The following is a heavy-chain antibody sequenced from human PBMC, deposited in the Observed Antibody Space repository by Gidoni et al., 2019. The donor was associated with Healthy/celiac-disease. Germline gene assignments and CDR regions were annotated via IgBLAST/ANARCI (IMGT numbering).Heavy chain of an antibody. CDR3: ARGRPGRYCSSTSCYKGNWFDP. D-gene: IGHD2-2*02. CDR2: INHSRST. Sequence: QLQLQQWGAGLLKPSETLSLTCAVYGGSYSGYYLSCNRKPPGKGLEWIGEINHSRSTNYNPSLKSRVTISVDTSKNQFSLKLSSVTAADTAVYYCARGRPGRYCSSTSCYKGNWFDPWGQGTLVTVSS. V-gene: IGHV4-34*01. J-gene: IGHJ5*02. CDR1: GGSYSGYY.